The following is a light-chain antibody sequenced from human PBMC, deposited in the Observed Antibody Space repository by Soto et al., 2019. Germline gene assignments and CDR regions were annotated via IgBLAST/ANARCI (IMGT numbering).Light chain of an antibody. CDR3: STWDDSLNGPV. CDR2: SNN. J-gene: IGLJ3*02. CDR1: SSNFAVNT. Sequence: QSVLTQPPSASGTPGVRVTISCSVSSSNFAVNTVNWYQQVPGTAPKLLIYSNNQRPSGVPDRFSASKSVTSASLAISGLQSEDEAEYFCSTWDDSLNGPVFGGGTKLTVL. V-gene: IGLV1-44*01.